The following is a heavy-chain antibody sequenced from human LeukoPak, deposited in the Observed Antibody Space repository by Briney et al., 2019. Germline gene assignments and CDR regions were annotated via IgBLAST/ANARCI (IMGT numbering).Heavy chain of an antibody. CDR3: ARDIHDSSGYYYDY. V-gene: IGHV3-23*01. Sequence: GGSLRLSCVASGFSFSVYTMSWVRQAPGKGLEWISAVSASGDKTYYADSVKGRFTVSRDNSMDTLYLHMNSLRAEDTALFYCARDIHDSSGYYYDYWGQGTLVTVSS. D-gene: IGHD3-22*01. CDR2: VSASGDKT. J-gene: IGHJ4*02. CDR1: GFSFSVYT.